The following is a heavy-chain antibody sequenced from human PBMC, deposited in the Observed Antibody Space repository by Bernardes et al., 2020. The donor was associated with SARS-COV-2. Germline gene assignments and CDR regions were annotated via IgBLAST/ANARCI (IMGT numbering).Heavy chain of an antibody. J-gene: IGHJ4*02. CDR2: TFHTSLWHY. CDR1: GDNVSRDRST. CDR3: ARAGGGWHDL. D-gene: IGHD6-19*01. V-gene: IGHV6-1*01. Sequence: SQTLSLTCAIFGDNVSRDRSTWHWLRQSPSRGLEWLGRTFHTSLWHYEYAPSLQGRIVISPDTARNRFSLQLNSMTPDDTATYYCARAGGGWHDLWGQGTQVIVSS.